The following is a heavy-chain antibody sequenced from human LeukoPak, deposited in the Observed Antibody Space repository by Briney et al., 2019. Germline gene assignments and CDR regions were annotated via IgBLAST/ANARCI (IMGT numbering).Heavy chain of an antibody. CDR1: GGSISSGGYY. J-gene: IGHJ6*03. D-gene: IGHD3-22*01. V-gene: IGHV4-39*01. CDR2: IYYSGST. Sequence: SQTLSLTCAVSGGSISSGGYYWGWIRQPPGKGLEWIGSIYYSGSTYYNPSLKSRVTISVDTSKNQFSLKLSSVTAADTAVYYCARQAYYYDSSGYYCMDVWGQGTTVTVSS. CDR3: ARQAYYYDSSGYYCMDV.